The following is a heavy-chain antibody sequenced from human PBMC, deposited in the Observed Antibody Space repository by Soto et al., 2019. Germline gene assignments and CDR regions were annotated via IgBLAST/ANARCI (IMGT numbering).Heavy chain of an antibody. CDR1: GGTFSSYA. CDR2: IITIFGTA. CDR3: ARDGIRRGDSYGRFDY. V-gene: IGHV1-69*01. Sequence: QVQLVQSGAEVKKPGSSVKVSCKASGGTFSSYASSWVRQAPGQGLEWMGGIITIFGTANYAQKFQGRVTSTADESTSTAYMELSSLRAADTGVYYCARDGIRRGDSYGRFDYWGQGNLGTGSS. J-gene: IGHJ4*02. D-gene: IGHD5-18*01.